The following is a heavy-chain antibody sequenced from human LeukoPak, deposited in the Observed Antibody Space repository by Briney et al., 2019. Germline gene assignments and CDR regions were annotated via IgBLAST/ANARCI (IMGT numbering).Heavy chain of an antibody. CDR3: ARDLRPPYYDFWSGPAPLSVGMDV. CDR1: GGSISSGGYN. V-gene: IGHV4-31*03. D-gene: IGHD3-3*01. Sequence: SETLSLTCTVSGGSISSGGYNWSWIRQHPGKGLEWIGYIYYSGSTYYNPSLKSRVTISVDTSKNQFSLKLSSVTAADTAVYYCARDLRPPYYDFWSGPAPLSVGMDVWGQGTTVTVSS. J-gene: IGHJ6*02. CDR2: IYYSGST.